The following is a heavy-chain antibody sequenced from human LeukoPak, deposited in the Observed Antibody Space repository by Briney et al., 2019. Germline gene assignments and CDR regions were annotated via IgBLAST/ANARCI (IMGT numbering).Heavy chain of an antibody. CDR2: ISWNSGSI. Sequence: GGSLRLSCAASGFTFDDYAMHWVRQAPGKGLEWVSGISWNSGSIGYADSVKGRFTISRDNAKNSLYLQMNSLRAEDTALYYRAKEASGSYDGEIGFDPWGQGTLVTVSS. CDR1: GFTFDDYA. V-gene: IGHV3-9*01. D-gene: IGHD1-26*01. J-gene: IGHJ5*02. CDR3: AKEASGSYDGEIGFDP.